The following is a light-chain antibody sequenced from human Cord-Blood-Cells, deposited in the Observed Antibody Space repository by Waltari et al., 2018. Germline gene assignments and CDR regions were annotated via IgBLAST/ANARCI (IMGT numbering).Light chain of an antibody. J-gene: IGLJ3*02. CDR1: SSDVGGYNY. V-gene: IGLV2-14*01. CDR2: DVS. CDR3: GSYTSSSTWV. Sequence: QSALTQPASVSGSPGQSITISCTGTSSDVGGYNYVSWYQQHPGKAPKLMIYDVSNRPSGVSNRFSGSKSGDAASLTISGRQAEDEADYYCGSYTSSSTWVFGGGTKLTVL.